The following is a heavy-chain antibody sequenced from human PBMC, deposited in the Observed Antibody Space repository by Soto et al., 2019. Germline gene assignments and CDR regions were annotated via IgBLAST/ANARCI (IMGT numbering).Heavy chain of an antibody. CDR1: GFTFSSYA. CDR2: ISYDGSNK. Sequence: GGSLRLSCAASGFTFSSYAMHWVRQAPGKGLEWVAVISYDGSNKYYADSVKGRFTISRDNSKNTLYLQMNSLRAEDTAVYYCARDEVGQQLVRRFAGCDYWGQGTLVTVSS. CDR3: ARDEVGQQLVRRFAGCDY. J-gene: IGHJ4*02. V-gene: IGHV3-30-3*01. D-gene: IGHD6-6*01.